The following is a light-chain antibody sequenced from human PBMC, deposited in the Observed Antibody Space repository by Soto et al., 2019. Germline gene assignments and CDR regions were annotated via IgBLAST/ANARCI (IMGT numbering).Light chain of an antibody. V-gene: IGLV2-11*01. CDR3: CSYAGSYVV. CDR1: SSDVGGHSY. Sequence: QSALTQPRSVSRSPGQSVAISCTGTSSDVGGHSYVSWYQHHPGKAPKLIIYDFTKRPSGVPDRLSGSKSGNTASLTISGLQAEDEGDYYCCSYAGSYVVFGGGTKVTVL. J-gene: IGLJ2*01. CDR2: DFT.